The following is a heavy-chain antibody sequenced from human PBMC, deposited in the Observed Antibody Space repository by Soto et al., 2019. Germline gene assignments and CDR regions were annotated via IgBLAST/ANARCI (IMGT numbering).Heavy chain of an antibody. V-gene: IGHV4-30-4*01. J-gene: IGHJ6*02. Sequence: SETLSLTCTVSGGSINSGDYYWTWVRQPPGKGLEWIGNIFHSGSTYYTPSLQSRVTISLDTSKNHFSLKLSSVTPADTAVFYCARDRYYGSGTYYNFYSGMDVWGQGTTVTVSS. CDR2: IFHSGST. CDR3: ARDRYYGSGTYYNFYSGMDV. CDR1: GGSINSGDYY. D-gene: IGHD3-10*01.